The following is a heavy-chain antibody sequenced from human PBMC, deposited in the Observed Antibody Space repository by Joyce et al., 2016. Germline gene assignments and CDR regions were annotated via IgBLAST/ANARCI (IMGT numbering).Heavy chain of an antibody. Sequence: QEHLVQSGAEVKRPGSSVKVPCKASGGTFSSYAISWGRQAPGQGLEWMGGIIPLFGTTDYAQKCQGRVTITADESTGTAYMELSSLRSEDTAVYYCARDRIKYSTSSGLVSWGQGTLVTVSS. CDR1: GGTFSSYA. CDR2: IIPLFGTT. D-gene: IGHD6-6*01. J-gene: IGHJ4*02. CDR3: ARDRIKYSTSSGLVS. V-gene: IGHV1-69*01.